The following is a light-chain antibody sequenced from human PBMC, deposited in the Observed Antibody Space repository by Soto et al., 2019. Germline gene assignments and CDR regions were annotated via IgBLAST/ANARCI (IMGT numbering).Light chain of an antibody. CDR2: NNN. V-gene: IGLV1-44*01. CDR1: RSNVGNNA. Sequence: QSVLTQPPSASGTPGQRVTISCSGSRSNVGNNAVSWYQQLPGTAPKLLIYNNNQQPSAVHARFSGSKSGTSAAFAISGLLSEEEADYYCAAWDDSLNARGVFGGGTKLTVL. CDR3: AAWDDSLNARGV. J-gene: IGLJ3*02.